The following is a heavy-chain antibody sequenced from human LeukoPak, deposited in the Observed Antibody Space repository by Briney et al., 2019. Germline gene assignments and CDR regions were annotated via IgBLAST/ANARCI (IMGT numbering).Heavy chain of an antibody. CDR3: ARLGLSRRLGYQRRAAAGKQPQPGWSDY. J-gene: IGHJ4*02. D-gene: IGHD6-13*01. Sequence: SETLSLTCTVSGGSISSYYWSWLRQPPGKGLEWIGEINHSGSTNYNPSLKSRVTISVDTSKNQFSLKLSSVTAADTAVYYCARLGLSRRLGYQRRAAAGKQPQPGWSDYWGQGTLVTVSS. CDR1: GGSISSYY. CDR2: INHSGST. V-gene: IGHV4-34*01.